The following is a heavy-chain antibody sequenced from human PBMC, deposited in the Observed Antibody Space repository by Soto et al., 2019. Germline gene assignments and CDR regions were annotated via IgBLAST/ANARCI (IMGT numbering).Heavy chain of an antibody. CDR1: GYTFSTYG. Sequence: QVQLVQSGAEVKKPGASVKVSCKASGYTFSTYGFSWVRQAPGQGLEWMGWIGADNGDTNYAQNFQGRVTMTTDTSKTPSYMELRSLTSDDTAVYFCAGDWKGAEGFDPWGQGTLVTVSS. CDR2: IGADNGDT. J-gene: IGHJ5*02. CDR3: AGDWKGAEGFDP. D-gene: IGHD1-1*01. V-gene: IGHV1-18*01.